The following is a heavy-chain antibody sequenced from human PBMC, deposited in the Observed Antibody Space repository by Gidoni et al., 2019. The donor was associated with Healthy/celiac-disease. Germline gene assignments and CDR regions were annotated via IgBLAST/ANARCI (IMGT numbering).Heavy chain of an antibody. D-gene: IGHD6-25*01. CDR1: GGSFSGYY. J-gene: IGHJ4*02. Sequence: QVQLQQWGAGLLKPSETLSLTCAVSGGSFSGYYWSWIRQPPGKGLEWIGEINHSGSTNYNPSLKSRVTISVDTSKNQFSLKLSSVTAADTAVYYCARRGAATTDYWGQGTLVTVSS. CDR3: ARRGAATTDY. V-gene: IGHV4-34*01. CDR2: INHSGST.